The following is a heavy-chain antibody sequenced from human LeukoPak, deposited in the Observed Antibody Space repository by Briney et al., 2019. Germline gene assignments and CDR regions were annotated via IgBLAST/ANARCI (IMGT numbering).Heavy chain of an antibody. V-gene: IGHV1-24*01. CDR3: ARVEMATMGVDY. CDR2: FDPEDGET. CDR1: GYTLTELS. Sequence: GASVMVSCKVSGYTLTELSMHWVRQAPGKGLEWMGGFDPEDGETIYAQKFQGRVTMTEDTSTDTAYMELSSLRSEDTAVYYCARVEMATMGVDYWGQGTLVTVSS. D-gene: IGHD5-24*01. J-gene: IGHJ4*02.